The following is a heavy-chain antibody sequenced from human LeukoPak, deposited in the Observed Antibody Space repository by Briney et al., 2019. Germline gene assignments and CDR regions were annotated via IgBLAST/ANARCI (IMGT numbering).Heavy chain of an antibody. D-gene: IGHD5-18*01. J-gene: IGHJ4*02. CDR2: ISSSNSYI. CDR3: ATNSYGGPIDY. Sequence: PGGSLRLSCAASGFTFSSYSMNWVRQAPGKGLEWVSSISSSNSYIYYADSVKGRFTISRDNSKNTLYLQMNSLRAEDTAVYYCATNSYGGPIDYWGQGTLVTVSS. V-gene: IGHV3-21*04. CDR1: GFTFSSYS.